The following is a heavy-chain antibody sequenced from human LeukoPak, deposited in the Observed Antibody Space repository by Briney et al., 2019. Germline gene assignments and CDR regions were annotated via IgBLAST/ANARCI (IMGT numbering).Heavy chain of an antibody. Sequence: GASVKVSCKASGYTFTSYDINWVRQAPGQGLEWMGRIIPIFGTANYAQKFQGRVTITTDESTSTAYMELSSLRSEDTAVYYCARDFYSSSFGDYWGQGTLVTVSS. V-gene: IGHV1-69*05. CDR2: IIPIFGTA. CDR3: ARDFYSSSFGDY. J-gene: IGHJ4*02. CDR1: GYTFTSYD. D-gene: IGHD6-6*01.